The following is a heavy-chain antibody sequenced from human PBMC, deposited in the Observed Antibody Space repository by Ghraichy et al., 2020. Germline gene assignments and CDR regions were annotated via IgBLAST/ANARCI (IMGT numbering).Heavy chain of an antibody. D-gene: IGHD6-19*01. CDR1: GYTFTSYA. CDR2: INTNTGNP. J-gene: IGHJ5*02. CDR3: ASNTYSSGWYWGYNWFDP. Sequence: ASVKVSCKASGYTFTSYAMNWVRQAPGQGLEWMGWINTNTGNPTYAQGFTGRFVFSLDTSVSTAYLQISSLKAEDTAVYYCASNTYSSGWYWGYNWFDPWGQGTLVTVSS. V-gene: IGHV7-4-1*02.